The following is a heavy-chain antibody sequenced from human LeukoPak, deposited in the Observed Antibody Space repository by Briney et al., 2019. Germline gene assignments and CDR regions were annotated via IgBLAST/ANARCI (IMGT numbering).Heavy chain of an antibody. CDR1: GFTFSTYA. D-gene: IGHD3-3*02. V-gene: IGHV3-23*01. Sequence: PGGSLRLPCAASGFTFSTYALNWVRQAPGNGLEWVSAISDSGGAIFYADSVKGRFTMSRDNSKNSLFVQMNSLRVEDTAVYYCARIGSAAFTDYWGQGALVTVSS. CDR3: ARIGSAAFTDY. CDR2: ISDSGGAI. J-gene: IGHJ4*02.